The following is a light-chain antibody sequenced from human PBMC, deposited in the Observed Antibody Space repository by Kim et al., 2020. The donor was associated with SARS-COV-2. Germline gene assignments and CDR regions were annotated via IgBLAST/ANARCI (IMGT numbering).Light chain of an antibody. CDR2: DVS. CDR1: SSDVGGYNY. J-gene: IGLJ3*02. CDR3: CSYAGTYTWV. V-gene: IGLV2-11*03. Sequence: GQSVTISCTGTSSDVGGYNYVSWYQQHPGKAPKLMIFDVSKRPSGVPDRFSGSKSDNTASLTISGLQAEDEAAYYCCSYAGTYTWVFGGGTQLTVL.